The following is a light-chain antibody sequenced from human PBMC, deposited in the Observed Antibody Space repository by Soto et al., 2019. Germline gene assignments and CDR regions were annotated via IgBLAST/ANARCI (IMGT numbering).Light chain of an antibody. CDR1: RSISRY. Sequence: DIQMTQSPSSLSASVGDRVNMTCRASRSISRYLSWYQQKPGKAPNLLIYAASSLQSGVPSRFSGAGSGTDSTLTIANLHPEDFAIYYCKQSYSTQWTFGQGTKVDI. J-gene: IGKJ1*01. CDR2: AAS. CDR3: KQSYSTQWT. V-gene: IGKV1-39*01.